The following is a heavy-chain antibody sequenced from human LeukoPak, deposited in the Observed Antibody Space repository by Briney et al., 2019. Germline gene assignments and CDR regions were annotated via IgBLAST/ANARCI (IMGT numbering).Heavy chain of an antibody. Sequence: SETLSLTCTVSGGSISSSSYYWGWIRQPPGKGLEWIGSIYYSGNTYYNPSLKSRVTISVDTSKNHFSLKLNSVTAADTAVYYCARRSTVTTNWFDPWGQRTLVTVSS. V-gene: IGHV4-39*02. J-gene: IGHJ5*02. CDR3: ARRSTVTTNWFDP. D-gene: IGHD4-17*01. CDR1: GGSISSSSYY. CDR2: IYYSGNT.